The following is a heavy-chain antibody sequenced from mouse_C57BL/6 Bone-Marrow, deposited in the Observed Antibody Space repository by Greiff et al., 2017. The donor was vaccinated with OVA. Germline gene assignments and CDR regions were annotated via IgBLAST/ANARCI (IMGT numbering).Heavy chain of an antibody. V-gene: IGHV6-3*01. CDR1: GFTFSNYW. Sequence: EVKLVESGGGLVQPGGSMKLSCVASGFTFSNYWMNWVRQSPEKGLEWVAQIRLKSDNYATHYAESVKGRFTISRDDSKSSVYLQMNNLRAEDTGIYYCTRDGYYEPFAYWGQGTLVTVSA. CDR3: TRDGYYEPFAY. J-gene: IGHJ3*01. CDR2: IRLKSDNYAT. D-gene: IGHD2-3*01.